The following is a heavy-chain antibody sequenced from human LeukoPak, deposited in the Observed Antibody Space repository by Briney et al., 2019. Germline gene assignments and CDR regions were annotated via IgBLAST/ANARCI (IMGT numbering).Heavy chain of an antibody. CDR1: GFTFSSYW. CDR3: GKDSYVGVNWFDP. Sequence: PGGSLRLSCAASGFTFSSYWMSWVRQAPGKGLEWVSAISGSGGRTFYADSVKGRFTISRDNSKNMVYLEMNSLRVEDTAVYYCGKDSYVGVNWFDPRGQGTLVTVSS. CDR2: ISGSGGRT. J-gene: IGHJ5*02. D-gene: IGHD1-26*01. V-gene: IGHV3-23*01.